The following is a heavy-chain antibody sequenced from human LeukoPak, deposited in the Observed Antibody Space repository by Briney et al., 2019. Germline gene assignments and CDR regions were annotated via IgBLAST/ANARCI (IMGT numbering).Heavy chain of an antibody. J-gene: IGHJ6*04. V-gene: IGHV3-30*04. CDR3: AELGIMIGGV. CDR2: ISYDGSNK. CDR1: GFTFSSYA. Sequence: PGRSLRLSCAASGFTFSSYAMHWVRQAPGKGLEWVAVISYDGSNKYYADSVTGRFTISRDNAKNSLYLQMNSLRAEDTAVYYCAELGIMIGGVWGKGTTVTISS. D-gene: IGHD3-16*01.